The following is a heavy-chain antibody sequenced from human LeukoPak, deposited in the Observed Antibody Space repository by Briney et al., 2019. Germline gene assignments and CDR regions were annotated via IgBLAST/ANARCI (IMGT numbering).Heavy chain of an antibody. V-gene: IGHV4-59*01. CDR2: IYYSGST. CDR1: GGSISSYY. Sequence: PSETLSLTCTVSGGSISSYYWSWIRQPPGKGPEWIGYIYYSGSTNYNPSLKSRVTISVDTSKNQFSLKLSSVTAADTAVYYCASSTDGSGGSCRSFDYWGQGTLVTVSS. D-gene: IGHD2-15*01. J-gene: IGHJ4*02. CDR3: ASSTDGSGGSCRSFDY.